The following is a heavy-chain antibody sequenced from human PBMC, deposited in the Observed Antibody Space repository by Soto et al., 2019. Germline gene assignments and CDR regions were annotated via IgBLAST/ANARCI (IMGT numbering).Heavy chain of an antibody. CDR2: ISYDGSNK. J-gene: IGHJ6*02. CDR1: GFTFSSYA. Sequence: GSLRLSCAASGFTFSSYAMHWVRQAPGKGLEWVAVISYDGSNKYYADSVKGRFTISRDNSKNTLYLQMNSLRAEDTAVYYCARVLERWDAYYYYGMDVWGQGTTVTVSS. CDR3: ARVLERWDAYYYYGMDV. V-gene: IGHV3-30-3*01. D-gene: IGHD1-1*01.